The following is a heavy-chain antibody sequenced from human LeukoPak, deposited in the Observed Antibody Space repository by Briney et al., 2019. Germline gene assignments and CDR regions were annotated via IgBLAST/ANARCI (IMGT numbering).Heavy chain of an antibody. CDR3: ARGEGTVNYGFDY. D-gene: IGHD4-11*01. V-gene: IGHV4-34*01. Sequence: PSETLSLTCAVYGGSFSGYYWSWIRQPPGKGREWIGEINHSGSTNYNPSLRSRVTISVDTSKNQFSLKLSSVTAEDMAVYYCARGEGTVNYGFDYWGQGTLVTVSS. J-gene: IGHJ4*02. CDR1: GGSFSGYY. CDR2: INHSGST.